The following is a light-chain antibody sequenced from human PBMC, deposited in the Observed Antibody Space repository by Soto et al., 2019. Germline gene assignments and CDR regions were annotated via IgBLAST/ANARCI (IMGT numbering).Light chain of an antibody. CDR3: QQYGNSPFT. V-gene: IGKV3-20*01. Sequence: EIVLTQSPGTLSLSPGERATLSCRASQSVSSSYLAWYQQKPGQAPRLLIYGASSRATVIPDRFSGGGSGIDFTLTISRLEPEDFAVCYCQQYGNSPFTFGQGTRLEIK. J-gene: IGKJ5*01. CDR2: GAS. CDR1: QSVSSSY.